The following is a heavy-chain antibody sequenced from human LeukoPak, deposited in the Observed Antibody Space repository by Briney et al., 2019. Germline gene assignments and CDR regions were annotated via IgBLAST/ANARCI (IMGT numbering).Heavy chain of an antibody. Sequence: SETLSLTCTVSGGSISSYYWSWIRQPAGKGLEWIGRIYTSGSTNYNPSLKSRVTMSVDTSKNQFSLKLSSVTAADTAVYYCARHNYDFWSGYYADYWGQGTLVTVSS. J-gene: IGHJ4*02. CDR3: ARHNYDFWSGYYADY. V-gene: IGHV4-4*07. CDR1: GGSISSYY. D-gene: IGHD3-3*01. CDR2: IYTSGST.